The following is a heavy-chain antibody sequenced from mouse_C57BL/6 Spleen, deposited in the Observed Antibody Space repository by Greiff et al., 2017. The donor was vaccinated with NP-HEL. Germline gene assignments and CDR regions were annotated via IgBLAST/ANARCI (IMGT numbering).Heavy chain of an antibody. CDR2: ISSGGSYT. J-gene: IGHJ3*01. CDR3: ARQKECFAY. CDR1: GFTFSSYG. V-gene: IGHV5-6*01. Sequence: EVKLVESGGDLVKPGGSLKLSCAASGFTFSSYGMSWVRQTPDKRLEWVATISSGGSYTYYPDSVKGRFTVSRDTAKNTLYLHMSSLKSEDNAMYNCARQKECFAYWGQGTLVTVST.